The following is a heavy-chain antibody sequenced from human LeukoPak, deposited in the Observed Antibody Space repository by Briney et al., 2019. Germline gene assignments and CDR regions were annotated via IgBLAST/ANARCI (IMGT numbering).Heavy chain of an antibody. J-gene: IGHJ4*02. CDR1: GLSISGSRYY. D-gene: IGHD2-2*01. Sequence: SETLSLTCAVSGLSISGSRYYWGWIRQPPGKGLEWLGDVYYSGSTNYNPSLKSRVTVSVDTVNNQFSLRLRSVTAADTAVYYCVRQSCSGTTCYADFDYWGQGTLVTVSS. CDR2: VYYSGST. CDR3: VRQSCSGTTCYADFDY. V-gene: IGHV4-39*01.